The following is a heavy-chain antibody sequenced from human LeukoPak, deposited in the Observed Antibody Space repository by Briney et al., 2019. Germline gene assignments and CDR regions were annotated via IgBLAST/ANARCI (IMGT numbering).Heavy chain of an antibody. Sequence: QPGGSLKLSCAASGFTFSASAMHWVRQASGKGLEWVGRIRNKANGYETAYAAWVKGRFIISRDDSKNTAYLQMNSLKTEDTAVYYCTRLGYCTNGVCYFDYWGQGILVTVSS. CDR2: IRNKANGYET. V-gene: IGHV3-73*01. CDR3: TRLGYCTNGVCYFDY. J-gene: IGHJ4*02. CDR1: GFTFSASA. D-gene: IGHD2-8*01.